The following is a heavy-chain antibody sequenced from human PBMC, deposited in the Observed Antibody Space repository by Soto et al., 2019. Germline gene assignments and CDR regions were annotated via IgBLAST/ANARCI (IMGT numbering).Heavy chain of an antibody. J-gene: IGHJ4*02. V-gene: IGHV1-18*01. CDR2: ISAYNGNT. CDR1: GYTFTIYG. D-gene: IGHD1-26*01. CDR3: ARDRGSYALDY. Sequence: QVQLVQSGAEVKKPGASVKVSCKASGYTFTIYGTIWVRQGPGQGLGWMGWISAYNGNTNYAQKHQGRVTMTTDTPTRSDYMELRSRTSDHTAVYFCARDRGSYALDYWAQGTLVTVSS.